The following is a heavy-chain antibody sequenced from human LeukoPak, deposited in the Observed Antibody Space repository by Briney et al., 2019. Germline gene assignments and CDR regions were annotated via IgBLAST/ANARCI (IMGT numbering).Heavy chain of an antibody. CDR3: ARGIAVAGPYYFDY. D-gene: IGHD6-19*01. J-gene: IGHJ4*02. V-gene: IGHV3-48*03. CDR2: ISSSGSSI. Sequence: PGGSLRLSCAASGFTFSSYEMNWVRQAPGKGLEWVSYISSSGSSIYYADSVKGRFTISRDNAKNSLYLQMNSLRAEDTGVYYCARGIAVAGPYYFDYWGQGSLVTVSS. CDR1: GFTFSSYE.